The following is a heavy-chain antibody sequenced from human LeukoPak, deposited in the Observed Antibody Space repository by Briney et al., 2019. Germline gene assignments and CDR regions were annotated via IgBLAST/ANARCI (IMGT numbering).Heavy chain of an antibody. Sequence: GGSLRLSCAASGFTFRTYAMTWVRQAPGKGLEWVSAISGGGGSTYYADSVKGRFTTSRDNSKNTLYLQMNTLRAEDTAVYYCAKDRYCGGGTCYWSYFDYWGQGTLVTVSS. J-gene: IGHJ4*02. D-gene: IGHD2-15*01. CDR1: GFTFRTYA. CDR3: AKDRYCGGGTCYWSYFDY. V-gene: IGHV3-23*01. CDR2: ISGGGGST.